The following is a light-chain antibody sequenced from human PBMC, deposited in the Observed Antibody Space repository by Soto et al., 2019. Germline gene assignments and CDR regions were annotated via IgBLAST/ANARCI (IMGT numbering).Light chain of an antibody. Sequence: DIQMTQSPSSLSASVGDRVTITCRASQGIRNDLGWYQQKPGKAPKRLIYAASSLQSGVPSRFSGRGSGTEFTVTICSLQPEEFATYDGRHHNSPATFGQGTKVDIK. V-gene: IGKV1-17*01. CDR2: AAS. CDR1: QGIRND. CDR3: RHHNSPAT. J-gene: IGKJ1*01.